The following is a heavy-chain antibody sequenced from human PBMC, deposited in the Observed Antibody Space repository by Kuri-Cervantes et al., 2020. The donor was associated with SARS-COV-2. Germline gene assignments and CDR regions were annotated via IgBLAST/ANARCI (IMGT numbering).Heavy chain of an antibody. J-gene: IGHJ4*02. CDR1: GGSISNPSYY. Sequence: SETLSLTCTVSGGSISNPSYYWSWIRESPGMGLEWIGCMYYSGSTYDSPSLKSRVILSVDTSKNQFSLRLTSVTAADTAVYYCARREVGDSTHDYWGQGTLVTVSS. D-gene: IGHD3-16*01. V-gene: IGHV4-39*01. CDR2: MYYSGST. CDR3: ARREVGDSTHDY.